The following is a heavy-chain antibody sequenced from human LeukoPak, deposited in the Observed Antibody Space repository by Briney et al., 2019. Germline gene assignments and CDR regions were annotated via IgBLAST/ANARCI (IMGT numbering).Heavy chain of an antibody. CDR1: GGSISNYY. CDR3: ARDGRGFLRFEH. CDR2: INSSGST. V-gene: IGHV4-59*01. D-gene: IGHD1-26*01. J-gene: IGHJ4*02. Sequence: SETLSLTCTVSGGSISNYYWSWIRQPPGKGLEWIGYINSSGSTNYNSSLKSRVSISVDTSKNQFSLKLNSVTAADTAVYYCARDGRGFLRFEHWGQGALVTVSS.